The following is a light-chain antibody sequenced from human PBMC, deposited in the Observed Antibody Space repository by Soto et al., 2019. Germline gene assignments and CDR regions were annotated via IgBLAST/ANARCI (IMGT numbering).Light chain of an antibody. CDR1: QTLDSM. J-gene: IGKJ1*01. CDR2: SAS. V-gene: IGKV3-15*01. Sequence: IVLTQSPATLSVSPGERATLSCWDSQTLDSMVAWYQQKSGQAPKLLIYSASARATGVPARFSGYGSGTDFTLTISSLQSEDLGVYCGQQYKDLPTTFGQGTKLEV. CDR3: QQYKDLPTT.